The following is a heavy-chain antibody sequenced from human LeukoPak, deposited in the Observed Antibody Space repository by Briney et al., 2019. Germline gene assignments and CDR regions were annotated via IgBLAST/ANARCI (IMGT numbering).Heavy chain of an antibody. CDR2: IYTSGST. CDR1: GGSISSYY. Sequence: SETLSLTCTVSGGSISSYYWSWIRQPPGKGLEWIGYIYTSGSTNYNPSLKSRVTISVDTSKNHFSLKLSSVTAADTAVYYCARLNYYYYMDVWGKGTTVTVSS. V-gene: IGHV4-4*09. J-gene: IGHJ6*03. CDR3: ARLNYYYYMDV.